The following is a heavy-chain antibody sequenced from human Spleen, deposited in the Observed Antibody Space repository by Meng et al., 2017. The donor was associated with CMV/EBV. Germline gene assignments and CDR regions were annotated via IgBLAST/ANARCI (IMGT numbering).Heavy chain of an antibody. Sequence: ASVKVSCKASGYTFTGYHIHWVRQAPGQGLEWMGWINPKRGDTYYVEKFQGRVTMTRDTSIGTAYMDLSRLKSDDTAVYYCARGYCSSTSCYEGADYWGQGTLVTVSS. J-gene: IGHJ4*02. CDR3: ARGYCSSTSCYEGADY. CDR1: GYTFTGYH. CDR2: INPKRGDT. V-gene: IGHV1-2*02. D-gene: IGHD2-2*01.